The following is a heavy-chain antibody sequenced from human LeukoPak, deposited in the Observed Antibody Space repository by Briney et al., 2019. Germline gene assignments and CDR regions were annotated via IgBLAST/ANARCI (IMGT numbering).Heavy chain of an antibody. CDR1: GYTFTSYY. CDR3: ARDIRKVVAAINWLDP. Sequence: GASVKVSCKASGYTFTSYYMHWVRQAPGQGLEWMGIINPSGGSTSYAQKFQGRVTMTRDTSTSTVYMELSSLRSEDTAVYYCARDIRKVVAAINWLDPWGQGTLVTVSS. D-gene: IGHD2-15*01. V-gene: IGHV1-46*03. J-gene: IGHJ5*02. CDR2: INPSGGST.